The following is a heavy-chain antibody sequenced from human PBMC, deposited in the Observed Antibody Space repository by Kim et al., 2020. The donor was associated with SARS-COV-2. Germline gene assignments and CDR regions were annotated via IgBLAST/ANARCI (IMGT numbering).Heavy chain of an antibody. J-gene: IGHJ4*02. CDR2: ISSSSSYI. Sequence: GGSLRLSCAASGFTFSSYSMNWVRQAPGKGLEWVSSISSSSSYIYYADSVKGRFTISRDNAKNSLYLQMNSLRAEDTAVYYCARPLYDSSGYYGYWGQGTLVTVSS. CDR1: GFTFSSYS. V-gene: IGHV3-21*01. D-gene: IGHD3-22*01. CDR3: ARPLYDSSGYYGY.